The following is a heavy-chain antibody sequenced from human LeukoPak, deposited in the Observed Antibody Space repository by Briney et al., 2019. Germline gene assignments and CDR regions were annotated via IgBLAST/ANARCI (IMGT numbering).Heavy chain of an antibody. CDR3: ARDKTAGVPAAMNYYYYGMDV. CDR2: RSYDGSNK. D-gene: IGHD2-2*01. CDR1: GFTFSSYA. J-gene: IGHJ6*04. Sequence: GGSLRLSCAASGFTFSSYAMHWVRQAPGKGLEWVAVRSYDGSNKYYADSVKGRFTISRDNSKNTLYLQMNSLRAEDTAVYYCARDKTAGVPAAMNYYYYGMDVWGKGTKVTVSS. V-gene: IGHV3-30*04.